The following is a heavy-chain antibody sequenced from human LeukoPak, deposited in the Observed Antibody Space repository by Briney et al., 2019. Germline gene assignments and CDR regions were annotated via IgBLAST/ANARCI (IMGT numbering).Heavy chain of an antibody. Sequence: GGSLRLSCAASGFTFSSYSINWVRQPPGEGLEWVSSISSSSSYIYYAASVKGRFTISRDTAKNSLYLQMNSLRAEDTAVYYCAGSGAGSCLYGMYVCGKGNTGTVSS. V-gene: IGHV3-21*01. CDR3: AGSGAGSCLYGMYV. J-gene: IGHJ6*04. D-gene: IGHD3-10*01. CDR2: ISSSSSYI. CDR1: GFTFSSYS.